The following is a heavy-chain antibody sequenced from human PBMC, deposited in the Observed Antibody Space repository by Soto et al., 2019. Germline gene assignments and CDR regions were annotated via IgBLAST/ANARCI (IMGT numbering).Heavy chain of an antibody. Sequence: QVPLVESGGGVVQPGRSLRLSCAASGFTFSSYGMHWVRQAPGKGLEWVALISYDGSNKYYADSVKGRFTISRDNSKNTLYLQMNSLRGDDTAVYYCAKDLNYGGNSYYFDYWGQGTLVTVSS. CDR2: ISYDGSNK. CDR1: GFTFSSYG. V-gene: IGHV3-30*18. CDR3: AKDLNYGGNSYYFDY. J-gene: IGHJ4*02. D-gene: IGHD4-17*01.